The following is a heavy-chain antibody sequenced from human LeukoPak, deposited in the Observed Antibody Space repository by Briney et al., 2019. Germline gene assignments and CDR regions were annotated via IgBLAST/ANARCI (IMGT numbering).Heavy chain of an antibody. J-gene: IGHJ4*02. D-gene: IGHD3-9*01. Sequence: SETLSLTCTVSGGSISSYYWSWIRQPPGKGLEWIGYIYYSGSTNYNPSLKSRVTISVDTSKNQFSLKLSSVTAADTAVYYYARHVGDYDILTGYQYYFDYWGQGTLVTVSS. V-gene: IGHV4-59*08. CDR2: IYYSGST. CDR1: GGSISSYY. CDR3: ARHVGDYDILTGYQYYFDY.